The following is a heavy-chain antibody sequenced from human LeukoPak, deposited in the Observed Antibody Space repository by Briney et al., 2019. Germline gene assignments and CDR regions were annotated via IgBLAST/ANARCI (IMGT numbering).Heavy chain of an antibody. CDR1: GFTFNRYW. CDR2: IKQDGSEK. CDR3: ARWGSMGGVGCFDP. D-gene: IGHD1-26*01. V-gene: IGHV3-7*01. Sequence: GGPLSLFCAPSGFTFNRYWMRWVRQAPGKGREWVANIKQDGSEKYYVDSVKGRFTISRDNAKNSLYLQMNSLRAEDTAVYYCARWGSMGGVGCFDPWGQGTLVTVSS. J-gene: IGHJ5*01.